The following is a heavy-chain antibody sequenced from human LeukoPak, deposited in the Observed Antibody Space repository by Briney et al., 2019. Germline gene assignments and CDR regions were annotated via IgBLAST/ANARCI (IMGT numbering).Heavy chain of an antibody. V-gene: IGHV3-30*02. CDR2: IRYDGSNK. D-gene: IGHD2-21*02. CDR3: AKEGAWAGIGGVTDYFDY. Sequence: GGSLRLSCAASGFTYSSYGMHWVRQAPGKGLEWVAFIRYDGSNKYYADSVKGRFTISRDNSKNTLYLQMNSLRAEDTAVYYCAKEGAWAGIGGVTDYFDYWGQGTLVTVSS. J-gene: IGHJ4*02. CDR1: GFTYSSYG.